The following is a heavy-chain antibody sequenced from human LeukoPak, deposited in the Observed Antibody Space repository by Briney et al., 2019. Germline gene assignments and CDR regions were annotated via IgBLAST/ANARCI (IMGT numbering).Heavy chain of an antibody. D-gene: IGHD6-19*01. J-gene: IGHJ4*02. CDR3: ARVASDSSGWYHFDY. CDR2: IYRDGNT. Sequence: GGSLRLSCAASGSTVSNNYMGWVRQAPGKGLEWVSVIYRDGNTYYADSVKGRFIISRDNSKNTLYLQMNSLRAEDTAVYYCARVASDSSGWYHFDYWGQGTLVTVSS. CDR1: GSTVSNNY. V-gene: IGHV3-53*01.